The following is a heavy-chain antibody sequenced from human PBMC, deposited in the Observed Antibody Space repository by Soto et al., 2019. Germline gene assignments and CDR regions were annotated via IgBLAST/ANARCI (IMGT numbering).Heavy chain of an antibody. D-gene: IGHD2-2*01. CDR3: ARDLARYCNSTTPCEKFEI. CDR2: IIPIFGTA. Sequence: GASVKVSCKASVGTFSSYTISSVRPAPGKGLEWMGGIIPIFGTANYAQKFQGRVTITADESTSTAYKELSSLGTEDAAVYHCARDLARYCNSTTPCEKFEIWGLGTMVTVSS. V-gene: IGHV1-69*13. J-gene: IGHJ3*02. CDR1: VGTFSSYT.